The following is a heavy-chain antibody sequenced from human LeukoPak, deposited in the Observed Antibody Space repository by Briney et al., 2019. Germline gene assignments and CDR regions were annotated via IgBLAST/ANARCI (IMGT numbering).Heavy chain of an antibody. Sequence: GGSLRLSCAASGFTFSSYSMNWVRQAPGKGLEWVSSISSSSSYIYYADSVKGRFTISRDNAENSLYLQMNSLRAEDTAVYYCARDYYGSGSLFDYWGQGTLVTVSS. V-gene: IGHV3-21*01. J-gene: IGHJ4*02. CDR1: GFTFSSYS. CDR3: ARDYYGSGSLFDY. D-gene: IGHD3-10*01. CDR2: ISSSSSYI.